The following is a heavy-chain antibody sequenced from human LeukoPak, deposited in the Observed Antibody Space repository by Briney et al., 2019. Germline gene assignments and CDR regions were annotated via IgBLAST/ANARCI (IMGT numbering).Heavy chain of an antibody. V-gene: IGHV3-23*01. J-gene: IGHJ6*03. D-gene: IGHD6-13*01. Sequence: PGGSLRLSCAASGFTFSSYGMSWVRQAPGKGLEWVSAISGTGGSTYYADSVKGRFTISRDNAKNSLYLQMNSLRAEDTAVYYCAGIDSSSWYVYYYYYMDVWGKGTTVTVSS. CDR2: ISGTGGST. CDR3: AGIDSSSWYVYYYYYMDV. CDR1: GFTFSSYG.